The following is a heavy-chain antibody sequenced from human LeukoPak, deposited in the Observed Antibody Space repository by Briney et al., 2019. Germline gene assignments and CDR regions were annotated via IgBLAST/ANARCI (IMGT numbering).Heavy chain of an antibody. Sequence: HPGGSLRLSCEASGFTFGNYAIHWVRQVPGEGLEWVAIITHNGGTQYYADSVKGRFTISRDNSQSTVFLRMNSLRPEDTAVYYCARDAQSGAFSDFDYWGQGTLVTVSS. D-gene: IGHD1-26*01. V-gene: IGHV3-30-3*01. CDR1: GFTFGNYA. J-gene: IGHJ4*02. CDR2: ITHNGGTQ. CDR3: ARDAQSGAFSDFDY.